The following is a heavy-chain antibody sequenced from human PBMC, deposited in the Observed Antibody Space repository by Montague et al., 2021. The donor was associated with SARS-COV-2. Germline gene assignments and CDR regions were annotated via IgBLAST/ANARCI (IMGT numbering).Heavy chain of an antibody. CDR3: ARWDPQTLTLIGLRGKSASDY. V-gene: IGHV4-34*01. J-gene: IGHJ4*02. CDR2: INHSGTT. Sequence: SETLSLTCAVYGGSFSGYYWTRIRQSPGKGLEWIAEINHSGTTNYNFNPSLRSRATISVDTSKSQFSLKLSSVTAADTGVYYCARWDPQTLTLIGLRGKSASDYWGQGTLVTVSS. CDR1: GGSFSGYY. D-gene: IGHD4-23*01.